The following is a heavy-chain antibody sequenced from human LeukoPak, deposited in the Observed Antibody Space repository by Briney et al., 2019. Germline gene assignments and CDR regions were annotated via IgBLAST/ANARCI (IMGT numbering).Heavy chain of an antibody. J-gene: IGHJ4*02. D-gene: IGHD6-13*01. CDR3: ARENGIAAAGTIDY. Sequence: SETLSLTCAVYGGSFSGYYWSWIRQPPGKGLEWIGEINHSGSTNYNPSLKSRVTMSVDTSKNQFSLKLSSVTAADTAVYYCARENGIAAAGTIDYWGQGTLVTVSS. CDR2: INHSGST. CDR1: GGSFSGYY. V-gene: IGHV4-34*01.